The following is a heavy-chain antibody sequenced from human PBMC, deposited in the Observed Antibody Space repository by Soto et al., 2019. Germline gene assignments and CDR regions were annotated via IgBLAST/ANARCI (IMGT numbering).Heavy chain of an antibody. CDR1: GFTFDDYA. V-gene: IGHV3-9*01. Sequence: EVQLVESGGGLVQPGRSLRLSCAASGFTFDDYAMHWVRQAPGKGLEWVSGISWNSGIIGYADSVKGRFTISRDNAKNSLYLQMNSLRAEDTALYYCAKEVVVVVAVTPVGVFDLWGRGTLVTVSS. CDR3: AKEVVVVVAVTPVGVFDL. CDR2: ISWNSGII. D-gene: IGHD2-15*01. J-gene: IGHJ2*01.